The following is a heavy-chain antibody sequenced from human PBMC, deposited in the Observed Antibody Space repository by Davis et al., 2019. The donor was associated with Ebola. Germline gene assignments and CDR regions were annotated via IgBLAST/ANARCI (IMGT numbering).Heavy chain of an antibody. D-gene: IGHD1-26*01. CDR1: GYTFDNYA. V-gene: IGHV1-18*01. CDR2: ISAYNGNT. Sequence: ASVKVSCKASGYTFDNYAVSWVRQAPGQGLEWMGWISAYNGNTNYAQILQGKVTMTTDTSTGTAYMELRGLGSDDTAVYFCARTIIVGTTTTAPDVWGQGTKVTVYS. J-gene: IGHJ3*01. CDR3: ARTIIVGTTTTAPDV.